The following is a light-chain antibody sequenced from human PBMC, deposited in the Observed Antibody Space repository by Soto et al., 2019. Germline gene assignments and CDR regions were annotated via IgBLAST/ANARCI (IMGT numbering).Light chain of an antibody. CDR3: GTWDSSLSGGV. CDR2: DNN. V-gene: IGLV1-51*01. Sequence: QSALTQPPSVSAAPGQKVTISCFGTTSNIGNNYVSWYQQFPGRAPQLLIYDNNKRPSGIPDRFSGSKSGTSATLGITGLQTGDEADYYCGTWDSSLSGGVFGTGTKLTVL. CDR1: TSNIGNNY. J-gene: IGLJ1*01.